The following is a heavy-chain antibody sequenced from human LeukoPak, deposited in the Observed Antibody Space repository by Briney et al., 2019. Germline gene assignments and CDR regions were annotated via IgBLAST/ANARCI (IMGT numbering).Heavy chain of an antibody. CDR2: ISGSGNPI. J-gene: IGHJ4*02. CDR1: GFTFDIYS. CDR3: ARDRDWAFDY. D-gene: IGHD3-9*01. V-gene: IGHV3-48*01. Sequence: PGGSLRLSCAASGFTFDIYSMNWVRQAPGRGREWVSYISGSGNPISYTDSVKGRFTISRDNAKNSLFLQMNSLRVEDTAVYYCARDRDWAFDYWGQGTLVTVSS.